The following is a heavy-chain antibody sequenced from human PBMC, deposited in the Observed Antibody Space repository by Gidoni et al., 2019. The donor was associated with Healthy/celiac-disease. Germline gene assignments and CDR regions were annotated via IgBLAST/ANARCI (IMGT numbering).Heavy chain of an antibody. Sequence: QVQLVESGGGVVQPGRSLRLSCAASGFTFSSYGMHWVRQAPGKGLEWVAVISYDGSNKYYADSVKGRFTISRDNSKNTLYLQMNSLRAEDTAVYYCAKVYYYDSSGSGDYWGQGTLVTVSS. D-gene: IGHD3-22*01. CDR2: ISYDGSNK. CDR1: GFTFSSYG. J-gene: IGHJ4*02. V-gene: IGHV3-30*18. CDR3: AKVYYYDSSGSGDY.